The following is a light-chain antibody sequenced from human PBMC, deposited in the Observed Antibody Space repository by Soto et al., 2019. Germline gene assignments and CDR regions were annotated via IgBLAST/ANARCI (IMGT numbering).Light chain of an antibody. CDR3: QSYDSSVSGSV. CDR1: SSNIGAGYD. CDR2: GNS. V-gene: IGLV1-40*01. J-gene: IGLJ2*01. Sequence: QSVLTQPPSVSGAPGQRVTISCTGSSSNIGAGYDVHWYQQLPGTAPKLLIYGNSNRPSGVPDRFSGSKSGTSASLAITGLQAEDEADYYCQSYDSSVSGSVFGGGTTLTVL.